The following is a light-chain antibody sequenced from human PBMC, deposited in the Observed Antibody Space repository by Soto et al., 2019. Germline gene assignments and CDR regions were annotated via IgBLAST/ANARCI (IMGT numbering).Light chain of an antibody. CDR3: QSYDNSLSAVV. J-gene: IGLJ2*01. CDR1: RSDIGAGYR. CDR2: DNT. V-gene: IGLV1-40*01. Sequence: QSVLTQPPSVSGAPGQRVTISCTGSRSDIGAGYRVRWYQQVPGAAPKLLIYDNTNRPSGVSARFSASRSGTSASLAITGLQVEDEADYYCQSYDNSLSAVVFGGGTKLTVL.